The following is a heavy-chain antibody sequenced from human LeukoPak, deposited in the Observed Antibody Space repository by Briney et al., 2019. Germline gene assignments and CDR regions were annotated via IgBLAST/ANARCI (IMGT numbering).Heavy chain of an antibody. D-gene: IGHD6-19*01. J-gene: IGHJ3*02. CDR2: IYYSGST. CDR1: GGSISSYY. V-gene: IGHV4-59*01. CDR3: ARVAGAAVAGRVAFDI. Sequence: SETLSLTCTVSGGSISSYYWSWIRQPPGKGLEWIGYIYYSGSTNYNPSLKSRVTISVDTSKNQFSLKLSSVTAADTAVYYCARVAGAAVAGRVAFDIWGQGTMVTVSS.